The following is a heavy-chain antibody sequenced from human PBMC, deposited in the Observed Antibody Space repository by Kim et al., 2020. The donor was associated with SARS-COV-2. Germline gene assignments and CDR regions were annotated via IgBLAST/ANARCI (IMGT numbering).Heavy chain of an antibody. J-gene: IGHJ4*02. CDR2: IYYSGST. D-gene: IGHD1-1*01. V-gene: IGHV4-30-4*01. CDR1: GGSISSGDYY. Sequence: SETLSLTCTVSGGSISSGDYYWSWIRQPPGKGLEWIGYIYYSGSTYYNPSLKSRVTISVDTSKNQFSLKLSSVTAADTAVYYCARADITQTGTGQFDYWGQGTLVTVSS. CDR3: ARADITQTGTGQFDY.